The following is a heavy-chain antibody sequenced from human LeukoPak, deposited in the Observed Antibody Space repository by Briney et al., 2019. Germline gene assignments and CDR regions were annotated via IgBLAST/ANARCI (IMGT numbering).Heavy chain of an antibody. J-gene: IGHJ4*02. CDR2: IYSGGTT. CDR3: ARMDSGYYIDF. CDR1: GFTVSSNY. D-gene: IGHD3/OR15-3a*01. V-gene: IGHV3-53*01. Sequence: GGSLRLSCAASGFTVSSNYMSWVRQAPGKGLEWVSVIYSGGTTNYADSVKGRSTISRDNSKHTLYLQMNSLRAEDTAVYYCARMDSGYYIDFWGQGTLVTVSS.